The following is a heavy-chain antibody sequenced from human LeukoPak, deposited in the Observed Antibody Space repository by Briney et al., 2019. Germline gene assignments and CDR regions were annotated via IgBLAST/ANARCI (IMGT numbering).Heavy chain of an antibody. V-gene: IGHV4-34*12. D-gene: IGHD6-6*01. J-gene: IGHJ4*02. CDR1: GFTFSDYY. CDR3: ARHARVATHTNHLDY. Sequence: PGGSLRLSCAASGFTFSDYYMSWIRQSPGKGLEWIGGIFHSGTTNYNPSLKSRVTMSVDTSKNHFSLKLSSVTAADTAVYYCARHARVATHTNHLDYWGQGTLVTVSS. CDR2: IFHSGTT.